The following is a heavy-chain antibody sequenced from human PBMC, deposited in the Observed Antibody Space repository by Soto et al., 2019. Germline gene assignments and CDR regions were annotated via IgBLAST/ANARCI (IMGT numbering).Heavy chain of an antibody. V-gene: IGHV3-49*03. D-gene: IGHD2-15*01. CDR2: IRSKAYGGTT. CDR3: TRNIVVVVAATRPYDY. CDR1: GFTFGDYA. J-gene: IGHJ4*02. Sequence: GGSLRLSCTASGFTFGDYAMSWFRQAPGKGLEWVGFIRSKAYGGTTEYAASVKGRFTISRDDSKSIAYLQMNSLKTEDTAVYYCTRNIVVVVAATRPYDYWGQGTLVTVSS.